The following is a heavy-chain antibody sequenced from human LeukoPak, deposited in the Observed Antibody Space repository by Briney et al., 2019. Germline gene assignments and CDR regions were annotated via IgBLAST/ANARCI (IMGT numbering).Heavy chain of an antibody. V-gene: IGHV3-13*01. CDR1: GFTFSSYD. J-gene: IGHJ3*02. D-gene: IGHD4-17*01. CDR3: ARARDYGDYVNDAFDI. CDR2: IGTVGDT. Sequence: GGSLRLSCAASGFTFSSYDMHWVRHVTGKGLEWVSGIGTVGDTYYPGSVKGRFTISRENAKNSFNLQMNSLRAGDTAVYYCARARDYGDYVNDAFDIWGQGTMVTVSS.